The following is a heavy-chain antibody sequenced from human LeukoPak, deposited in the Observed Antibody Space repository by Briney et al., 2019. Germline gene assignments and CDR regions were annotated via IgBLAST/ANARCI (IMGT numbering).Heavy chain of an antibody. CDR2: IYHSGST. D-gene: IGHD2-21*01. Sequence: SETLSLTCTVSGYSISSGYYWGWIRQPPGKGLEWIGSIYHSGSTYYNPSLKSRVTISVDTSKNQFSLKLSSVTAADTAVYYCARVGYYPDYYMDVWGKGTTVTVSS. CDR3: ARVGYYPDYYMDV. V-gene: IGHV4-38-2*02. J-gene: IGHJ6*03. CDR1: GYSISSGYY.